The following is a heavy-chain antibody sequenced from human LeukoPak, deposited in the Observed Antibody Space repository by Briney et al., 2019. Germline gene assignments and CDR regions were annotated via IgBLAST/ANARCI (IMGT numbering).Heavy chain of an antibody. Sequence: SETLSLTCTVPGYSISSGYYWGWIRQPPGKGLEWIGSIYHSGSTYYNPSLKSRVTISVDTSKNQFSLKLSSVTAADTAVYYCARDGGYCSGGSCYSNWFDPWGQGTLVTVSS. CDR3: ARDGGYCSGGSCYSNWFDP. D-gene: IGHD2-15*01. CDR2: IYHSGST. V-gene: IGHV4-38-2*02. CDR1: GYSISSGYY. J-gene: IGHJ5*02.